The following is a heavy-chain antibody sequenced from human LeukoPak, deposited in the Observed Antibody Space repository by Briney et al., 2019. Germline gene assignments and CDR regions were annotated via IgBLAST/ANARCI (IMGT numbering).Heavy chain of an antibody. J-gene: IGHJ6*02. CDR3: AREVVVVPAAMQPDYDFWSGYYGDGDV. V-gene: IGHV3-23*01. Sequence: PGGSLRLSCAASGFTFSSYAMSWVRQAPGKGLEWVSAISGSGGSTYYADSVKGRFTISRDNAKNSLYLQMNSLRAEDTAVYYCAREVVVVPAAMQPDYDFWSGYYGDGDVWGQGTTVTVSS. CDR2: ISGSGGST. CDR1: GFTFSSYA. D-gene: IGHD3-3*01.